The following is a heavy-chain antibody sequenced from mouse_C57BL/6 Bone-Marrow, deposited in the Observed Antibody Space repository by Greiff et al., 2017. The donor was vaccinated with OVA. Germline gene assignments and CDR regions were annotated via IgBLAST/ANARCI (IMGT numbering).Heavy chain of an antibody. V-gene: IGHV1-15*01. D-gene: IGHD1-1*01. J-gene: IGHJ1*03. CDR1: GYTFTDYE. CDR2: IDPETGGT. Sequence: QVQLQQSGAELVRPGASVTLSCKASGYTFTDYEMHWVKQTPVHGLEWIGAIDPETGGTAYNQKFKGKAILTADKSSSTAYMELRSLTSEDSAVYYCTRNWDYYGGWYFDVWGTGTTVTVSS. CDR3: TRNWDYYGGWYFDV.